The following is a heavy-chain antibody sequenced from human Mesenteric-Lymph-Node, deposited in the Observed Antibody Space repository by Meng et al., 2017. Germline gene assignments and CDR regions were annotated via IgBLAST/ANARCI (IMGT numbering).Heavy chain of an antibody. CDR3: ARAYDSDY. J-gene: IGHJ4*02. Sequence: QVQRVQSGAQVTKPGASVKVSCKASGYTFSNYGISWVRQAPGQGLEWMGWISVYNGDTNYAQKFQGRVTMTTDTSTTTAYMELRSLRSDDTAVYYCARAYDSDYWGQGTLVTVSS. CDR2: ISVYNGDT. V-gene: IGHV1-18*01. CDR1: GYTFSNYG. D-gene: IGHD4-17*01.